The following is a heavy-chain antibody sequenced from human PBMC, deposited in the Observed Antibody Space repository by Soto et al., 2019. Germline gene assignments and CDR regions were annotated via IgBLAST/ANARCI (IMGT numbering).Heavy chain of an antibody. CDR1: GVTFSSYA. CDR2: ISGSGGST. D-gene: IGHD3-10*01. J-gene: IGHJ6*02. CDR3: AKVGDYGSGTYYYYGMDV. Sequence: EVQLLESGGGLVQPGGSLRLSCAASGVTFSSYAMSWVRQAPGKGLEWVSAISGSGGSTYYADYVKGRFTISRDNFKNTLDLQMNSLRAEDTAVYYCAKVGDYGSGTYYYYGMDVWGQGNTVTVSS. V-gene: IGHV3-23*01.